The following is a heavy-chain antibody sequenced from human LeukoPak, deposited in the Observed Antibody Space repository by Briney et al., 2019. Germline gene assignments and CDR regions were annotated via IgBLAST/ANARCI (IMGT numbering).Heavy chain of an antibody. CDR3: ARDLVDTAIPYYYYGMDV. CDR1: GYTFTSYG. Sequence: GASVKVSCKASGYTFTSYGISWVRQAPGQGLEWMGGTIPIFGTANYAQKFQGRVTITADESTSTAYMELSSLRSEDTAVCYCARDLVDTAIPYYYYGMDVWGQGTTVTVSS. D-gene: IGHD5-18*01. J-gene: IGHJ6*02. V-gene: IGHV1-69*13. CDR2: TIPIFGTA.